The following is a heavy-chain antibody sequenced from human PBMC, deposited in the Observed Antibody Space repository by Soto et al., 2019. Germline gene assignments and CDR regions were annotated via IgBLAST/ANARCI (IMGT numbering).Heavy chain of an antibody. CDR3: ARDTGLAPTASGY. D-gene: IGHD3-10*01. J-gene: IGHJ4*03. Sequence: QVQLQESGPGLVKPSQTLSLTCSVSGDSIRGGGHYWNWIRQFPGKGLEWIGYVYHSGSTHYNPSLRGLLTISIDTSKNQFSLRLISVTAADTALYYCARDTGLAPTASGYWGHGTQVTVSS. CDR1: GDSIRGGGHY. V-gene: IGHV4-31*01. CDR2: VYHSGST.